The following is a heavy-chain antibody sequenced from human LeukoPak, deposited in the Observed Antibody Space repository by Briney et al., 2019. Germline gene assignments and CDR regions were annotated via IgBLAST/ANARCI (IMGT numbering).Heavy chain of an antibody. D-gene: IGHD4-23*01. J-gene: IGHJ4*02. Sequence: SETLSLTCAVCGGSFSGYYWSWIRQPPGKGLEWIGEINHSGSTNYNPSLKSRVTISVDTSKNQFSLKLSSVTAADTAVYYCARVGGSYGGNPFDYWGQGTLVTVSS. CDR3: ARVGGSYGGNPFDY. CDR2: INHSGST. V-gene: IGHV4-34*01. CDR1: GGSFSGYY.